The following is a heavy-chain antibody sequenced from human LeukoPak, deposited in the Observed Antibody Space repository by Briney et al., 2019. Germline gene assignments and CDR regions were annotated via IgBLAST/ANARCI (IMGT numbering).Heavy chain of an antibody. J-gene: IGHJ6*02. CDR2: IYYSGST. V-gene: IGHV4-31*03. D-gene: IGHD5-18*01. CDR1: GGSISSGGYY. Sequence: PSQTLSLTCTVSGGSISSGGYYWSWIRQHPGKGLEWIGYIYYSGSTYYNPSLKSRVTISVDTSKNQFSVKLSSVTAADTAVYYCARIVVDTAMAQLGMDVWGQGITVTVSS. CDR3: ARIVVDTAMAQLGMDV.